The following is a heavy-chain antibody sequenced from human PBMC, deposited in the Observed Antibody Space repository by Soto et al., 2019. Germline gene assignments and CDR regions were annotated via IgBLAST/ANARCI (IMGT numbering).Heavy chain of an antibody. Sequence: QVQLVESGGGVVQPGRSLRLSCAASGFSFSAFGMHWVRQAPGKGLEWIAVISNDGKSEHYADSVKGRFTISRDNSKNTLYLQMNSLSVEDTAVYYCAKTITTVGVSSTGRGALLDNWGQGILVSVSS. CDR2: ISNDGKSE. CDR1: GFSFSAFG. V-gene: IGHV3-30*18. D-gene: IGHD3-3*01. CDR3: AKTITTVGVSSTGRGALLDN. J-gene: IGHJ4*02.